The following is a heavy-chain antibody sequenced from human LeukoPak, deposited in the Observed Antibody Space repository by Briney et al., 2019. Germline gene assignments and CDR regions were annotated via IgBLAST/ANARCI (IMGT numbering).Heavy chain of an antibody. J-gene: IGHJ3*02. D-gene: IGHD4-17*01. CDR1: GFTFSSYW. Sequence: GGSLRLSCAASGFTFSSYWMHWVRQAPGKGLVWVSRINSDGRSTSYADSVKGRFTISRDSAKNTLYLQMNSLRAEDTAVYYCAKDQYGDYLGAFDIWGQGTMVTVSS. CDR2: INSDGRST. CDR3: AKDQYGDYLGAFDI. V-gene: IGHV3-74*01.